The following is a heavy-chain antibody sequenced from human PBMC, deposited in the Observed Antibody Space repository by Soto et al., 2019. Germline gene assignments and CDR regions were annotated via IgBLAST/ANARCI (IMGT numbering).Heavy chain of an antibody. CDR3: ASGAVAGTSYYYGMDV. J-gene: IGHJ6*02. Sequence: EVQLVESGGGVVRPGGSLRLSCAASGFTFDDYGMSWVRQAPGKGLEWVSGINWNGGSTGYADSVKGRFTISRDNAKNSLYLQMNSRGAEDTALYYCASGAVAGTSYYYGMDVWGQGTTVTVSS. CDR1: GFTFDDYG. V-gene: IGHV3-20*04. D-gene: IGHD6-19*01. CDR2: INWNGGST.